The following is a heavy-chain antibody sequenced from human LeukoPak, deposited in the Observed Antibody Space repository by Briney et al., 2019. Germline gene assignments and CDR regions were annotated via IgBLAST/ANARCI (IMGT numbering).Heavy chain of an antibody. D-gene: IGHD3-22*01. J-gene: IGHJ5*02. CDR3: ARQLTVYYYDSSGYYYNWFDP. CDR1: GYIFTSYW. Sequence: GASLQISCKGSGYIFTSYWIGWGRQLPGKGLEWMGIIYPGDSDTRYSPSFQGQVTISADKSISTAYLQWSSLKASDTAMYYCARQLTVYYYDSSGYYYNWFDPWGQGTLVTVSS. CDR2: IYPGDSDT. V-gene: IGHV5-51*01.